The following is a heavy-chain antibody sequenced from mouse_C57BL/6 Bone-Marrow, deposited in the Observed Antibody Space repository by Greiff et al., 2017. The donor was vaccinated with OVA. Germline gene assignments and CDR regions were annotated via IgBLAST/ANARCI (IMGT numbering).Heavy chain of an antibody. Sequence: QVQLQQSGPGLVQPSQSLSITCTVSGFSLTSYGVHWVRQPPGKGLEWLGVIWSGGSTDYNAAFISRLSISKDNSKSQVFFKMNSLQADDTAIYYWAKTGFITTVVATLDWYFDVWGTGTTVTVSS. CDR3: AKTGFITTVVATLDWYFDV. D-gene: IGHD1-1*01. CDR1: GFSLTSYG. J-gene: IGHJ1*03. CDR2: IWSGGST. V-gene: IGHV2-4*01.